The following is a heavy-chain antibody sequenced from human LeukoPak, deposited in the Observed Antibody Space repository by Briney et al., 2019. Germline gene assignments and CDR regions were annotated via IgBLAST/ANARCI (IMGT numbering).Heavy chain of an antibody. D-gene: IGHD4-23*01. Sequence: PSETLSLTCTVSGGSIRSYYWSWIRQPPGKGLEWLGYIYSSGSTNYNPSLRSRVTISVDTSKKQFSLKLRSVTAADTAVYSCARHPDGGNSDFQHWGQGTLVIVSS. CDR2: IYSSGST. J-gene: IGHJ1*01. V-gene: IGHV4-59*08. CDR3: ARHPDGGNSDFQH. CDR1: GGSIRSYY.